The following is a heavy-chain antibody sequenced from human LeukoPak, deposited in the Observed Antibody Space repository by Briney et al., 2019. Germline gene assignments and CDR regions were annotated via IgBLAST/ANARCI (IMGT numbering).Heavy chain of an antibody. CDR1: GFTFHDYT. CDR2: IRWDGGEI. D-gene: IGHD6-19*01. V-gene: IGHV3-43*01. Sequence: PGGSPRLSCAGSGFTFHDYTMHWVRQPPGKGLEWVSLIRWDGGEIHYADSLKGRFTISRDNSKNSLFLQMNSLGIEDTALYYCAKATSSGWGYAFDVWGRGTMVTVSA. J-gene: IGHJ3*01. CDR3: AKATSSGWGYAFDV.